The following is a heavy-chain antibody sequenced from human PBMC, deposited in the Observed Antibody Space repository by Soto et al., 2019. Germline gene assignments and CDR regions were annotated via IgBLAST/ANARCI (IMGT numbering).Heavy chain of an antibody. V-gene: IGHV4-34*01. CDR3: ARAQYYDFWSGYSRQFDP. J-gene: IGHJ5*02. Sequence: SETLSLTCAVYGGSFSGYYWSWIRQPPGKGLEWIGEINHSGSTNYNPSLKSRVTISVDTSKNQFSLKLSSVTAADTAVYYCARAQYYDFWSGYSRQFDPWGQGTLVTVSS. D-gene: IGHD3-3*01. CDR2: INHSGST. CDR1: GGSFSGYY.